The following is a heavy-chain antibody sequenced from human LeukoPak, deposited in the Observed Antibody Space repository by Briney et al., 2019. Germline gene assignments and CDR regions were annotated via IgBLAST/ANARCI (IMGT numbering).Heavy chain of an antibody. D-gene: IGHD3-10*01. CDR3: ARSRGTGFIFDY. CDR1: GYTFTSYG. J-gene: IGHJ4*02. V-gene: IGHV1-18*01. Sequence: ASVKASCKASGYTFTSYGISWVRQAPGQGLEWMGWISAYNGNTNYAQKLQGRVTMTTDTSTSTAYMELRSLRSDDTAVYYCARSRGTGFIFDYWGQGALVTVSS. CDR2: ISAYNGNT.